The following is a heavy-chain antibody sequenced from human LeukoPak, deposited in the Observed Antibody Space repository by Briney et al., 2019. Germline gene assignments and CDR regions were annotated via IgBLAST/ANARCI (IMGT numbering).Heavy chain of an antibody. CDR3: AKEGSVCTNGICRYFDD. J-gene: IGHJ4*02. CDR2: ISWNSGHI. CDR1: GFNFDGCA. V-gene: IGHV3-9*01. D-gene: IGHD2-8*01. Sequence: GGSLRLSCAASGFNFDGCAMHWVRQAPAKGPEWVSSISWNSGHIVYADSVKGRFTISRDNAKNPLYLQMDSLRGEDTALYYCAKEGSVCTNGICRYFDDWGQGTLVTVSS.